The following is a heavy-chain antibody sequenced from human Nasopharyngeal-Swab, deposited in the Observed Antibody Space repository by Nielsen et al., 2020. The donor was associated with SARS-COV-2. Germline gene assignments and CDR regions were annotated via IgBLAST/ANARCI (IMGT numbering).Heavy chain of an antibody. CDR2: INHSGST. J-gene: IGHJ4*02. Sequence: SQTLSLTCAVYGGSFSGYYWSWIRQPPGKGLEWIGEINHSGSTNYNPSLKSRVTISVDTSKNQFSLKLSSVTAADTAVYYCASGGDTYCGGDCYELDYWGQGTLVTVSS. CDR3: ASGGDTYCGGDCYELDY. CDR1: GGSFSGYY. D-gene: IGHD2-21*02. V-gene: IGHV4-34*01.